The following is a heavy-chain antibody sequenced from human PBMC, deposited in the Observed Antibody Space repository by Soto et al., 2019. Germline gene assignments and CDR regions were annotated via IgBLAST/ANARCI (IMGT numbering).Heavy chain of an antibody. CDR2: IWYDGSNK. Sequence: GGSLRLSCAASGFTFSSYGMHWVRPAPGKGLEWVAVIWYDGSNKYYADSVKGRFTISRDNSKNTLYLQMNSLRAEDTAVYYCARVRDPMAIYYYYGMDVWGQGTTVTVSS. J-gene: IGHJ6*02. V-gene: IGHV3-33*01. D-gene: IGHD3-10*01. CDR3: ARVRDPMAIYYYYGMDV. CDR1: GFTFSSYG.